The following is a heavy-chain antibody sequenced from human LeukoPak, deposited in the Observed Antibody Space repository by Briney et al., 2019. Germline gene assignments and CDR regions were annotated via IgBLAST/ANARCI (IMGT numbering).Heavy chain of an antibody. V-gene: IGHV4-31*03. Sequence: SQTLSLTCTVSGGSINSAAYYWPWIRQHPGKGLEWIGYIYYSGSTSYNPSLKSRVTISVDTSKSHFSLRLSSVTAADTAVYYCARLYYYDSSGYYPYYFDYWGQGTLVTVSS. D-gene: IGHD3-22*01. J-gene: IGHJ4*02. CDR3: ARLYYYDSSGYYPYYFDY. CDR1: GGSINSAAYY. CDR2: IYYSGST.